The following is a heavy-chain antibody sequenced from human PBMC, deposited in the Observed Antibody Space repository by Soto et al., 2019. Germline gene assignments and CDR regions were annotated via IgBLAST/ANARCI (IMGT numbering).Heavy chain of an antibody. D-gene: IGHD3-3*01. V-gene: IGHV3-30-3*01. CDR2: ISYDGSNK. Sequence: QVQLVESGGGVVQPGRSLRLSCAASGFTFSSYAMHWVRQAPGKGLEWVAVISYDGSNKYYADSVKGRFTISRDNSKNTLYLQMNSLRAEDTAVYYCARETYYDSSSAPYYGMDVWGQGTTVTVSS. CDR3: ARETYYDSSSAPYYGMDV. CDR1: GFTFSSYA. J-gene: IGHJ6*02.